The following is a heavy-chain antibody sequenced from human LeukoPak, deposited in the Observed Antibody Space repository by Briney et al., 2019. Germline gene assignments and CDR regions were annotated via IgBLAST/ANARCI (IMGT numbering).Heavy chain of an antibody. CDR2: IKEDGSEK. D-gene: IGHD6-13*01. CDR3: ARDISPEKGQQLAN. Sequence: GGSLRLSCAASGFTFSRFWMSWVRQAPGKGLEYVANIKEDGSEKYYVDSVKGRFTISRDNARNSLYLQIRSLRVEDTAVYSCARDISPEKGQQLANWGQGIQVTVSS. J-gene: IGHJ4*02. CDR1: GFTFSRFW. V-gene: IGHV3-7*04.